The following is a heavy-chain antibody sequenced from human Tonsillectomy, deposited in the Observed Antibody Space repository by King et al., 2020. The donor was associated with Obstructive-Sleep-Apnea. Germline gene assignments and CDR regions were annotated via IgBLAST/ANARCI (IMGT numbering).Heavy chain of an antibody. CDR1: GGSISSSNW. CDR2: IYHGGNT. CDR3: ATRNYDDYSPRFDY. D-gene: IGHD4-17*01. Sequence: QLQESGPGLVKPSGTLSLTCAVSGGSISSSNWWSWVRQPPGKGLEWIGEIYHGGNTDYNPSLKSRLTISGDKSKNQFSLKLSSVTAADTAIYYCATRNYDDYSPRFDYWGQGTLVTVSS. J-gene: IGHJ4*02. V-gene: IGHV4-4*02.